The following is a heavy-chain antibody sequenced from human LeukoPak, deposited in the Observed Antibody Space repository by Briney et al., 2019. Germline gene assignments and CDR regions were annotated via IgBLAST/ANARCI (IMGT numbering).Heavy chain of an antibody. CDR2: ISIDGRNE. CDR3: ARYHDYGGYKRYFDP. D-gene: IGHD4-17*01. V-gene: IGHV3-30*04. Sequence: GGSLRLSCAASGFTFSIYAIHWVRQAPGKGLEWVAVISIDGRNEYYADSVKGRFTVSRDNSKNTLYLQMNSLRAEDTAVYYCARYHDYGGYKRYFDPWGQGILVTVSS. J-gene: IGHJ5*02. CDR1: GFTFSIYA.